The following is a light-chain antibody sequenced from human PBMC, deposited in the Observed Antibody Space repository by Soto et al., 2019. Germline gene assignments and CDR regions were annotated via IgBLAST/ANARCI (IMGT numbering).Light chain of an antibody. CDR3: TSYVGNDIWV. V-gene: IGLV2-8*01. Sequence: QSVLTQPPSASGSPGQSVTISCTGTSSDVGAYKYVSWYQQYPGKAPKLLIYGATKRPSGVPDRFAGSKSGNTASLTVSGLQAEDEADYYCTSYVGNDIWVFGGGTKLTVL. J-gene: IGLJ3*02. CDR2: GAT. CDR1: SSDVGAYKY.